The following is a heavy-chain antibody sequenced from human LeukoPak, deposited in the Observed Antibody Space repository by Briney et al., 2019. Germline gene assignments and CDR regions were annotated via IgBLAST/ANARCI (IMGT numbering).Heavy chain of an antibody. CDR2: IYYSGST. D-gene: IGHD3-10*01. CDR3: ARQMVRGFSNR. Sequence: PSETLSLICTISGGSISSSSYYWGWIRQPPGKGLEWIGSIYYSGSTYYNPPLKSQVTISVDTSKNQFSLKLSSVTAADTAVYYCARQMVRGFSNRWGQGTLVTVSS. J-gene: IGHJ4*02. CDR1: GGSISSSSYY. V-gene: IGHV4-39*01.